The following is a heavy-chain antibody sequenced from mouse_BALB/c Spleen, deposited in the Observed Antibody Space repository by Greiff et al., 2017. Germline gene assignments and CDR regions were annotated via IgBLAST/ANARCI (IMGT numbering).Heavy chain of an antibody. CDR3: GRGGGQLGPRRGFAY. D-gene: IGHD3-2*01. J-gene: IGHJ3*01. Sequence: VQLVESGAELAKPGASVKMSCKASGYTFTSYWMHWVKQRPGQGLEWIGYINPSTGYTEYNQKFKDKATLTADKSSSTAYMQLSSLTSEDSAVYYCGRGGGQLGPRRGFAYWGQGTLVTVSA. CDR1: GYTFTSYW. V-gene: IGHV1-7*01. CDR2: INPSTGYT.